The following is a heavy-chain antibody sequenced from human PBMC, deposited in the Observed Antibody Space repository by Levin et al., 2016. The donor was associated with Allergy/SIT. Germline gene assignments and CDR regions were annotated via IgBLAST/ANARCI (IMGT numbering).Heavy chain of an antibody. V-gene: IGHV4-59*08. D-gene: IGHD3-10*01. Sequence: WIRQPPGKGLEWIGHIYHTGSTSHNPSLKTRVTISVDTSKNQFSLRLTSVTAADTAVYFCARLHNYYGSGTYPWWFDPWGQGTLVTVSS. J-gene: IGHJ5*02. CDR3: ARLHNYYGSGTYPWWFDP. CDR2: IYHTGST.